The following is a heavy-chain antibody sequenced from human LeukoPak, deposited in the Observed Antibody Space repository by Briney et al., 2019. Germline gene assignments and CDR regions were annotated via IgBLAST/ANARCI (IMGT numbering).Heavy chain of an antibody. V-gene: IGHV4-34*12. CDR3: ARDGIQLYGMDV. CDR1: GESFSGYY. CDR2: IMHSGHT. J-gene: IGHJ6*02. Sequence: SETLSLTCAVYGESFSGYYWSWIRQSPGKGLEWIAEIMHSGHTNYNPSLKSRVTISVDTSKNQFSLKLSSVTAADTAVYYCARDGIQLYGMDVWGQGTTVTVSS. D-gene: IGHD5-18*01.